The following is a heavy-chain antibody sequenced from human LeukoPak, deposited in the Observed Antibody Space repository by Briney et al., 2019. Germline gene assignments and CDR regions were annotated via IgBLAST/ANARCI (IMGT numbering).Heavy chain of an antibody. J-gene: IGHJ6*03. CDR1: GGTFSSYA. Sequence: SVKVSCKASGGTFSSYAISWVRQAPGQGLEWMGGIIPIFGTANYAQKFQGRVTITADESTSTAYMELSSLRSGDTAVYYCARGVVPAAIDYYYYYMDVWGKGTTVTVSS. CDR3: ARGVVPAAIDYYYYYMDV. D-gene: IGHD2-2*01. V-gene: IGHV1-69*13. CDR2: IIPIFGTA.